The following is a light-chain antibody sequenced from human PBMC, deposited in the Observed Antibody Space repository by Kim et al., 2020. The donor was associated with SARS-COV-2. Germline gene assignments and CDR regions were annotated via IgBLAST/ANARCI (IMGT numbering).Light chain of an antibody. Sequence: DIQVTQSPSSLSATLGATVTLTCRTSQNIGTYLNLYQQKPGKAPILLIYGAFRLQSGAPARFSGSGSTTDFFLTISNLQSEDFATYFCQQSSRVPYSFGQGTKLEIK. CDR2: GAF. CDR3: QQSSRVPYS. CDR1: QNIGTY. V-gene: IGKV1-39*01. J-gene: IGKJ2*03.